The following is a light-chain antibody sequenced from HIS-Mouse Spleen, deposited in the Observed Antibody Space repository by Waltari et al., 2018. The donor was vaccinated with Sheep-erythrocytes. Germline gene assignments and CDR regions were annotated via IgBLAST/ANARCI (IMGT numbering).Light chain of an antibody. CDR2: AAS. V-gene: IGKV1-27*01. CDR1: QGIRNY. CDR3: QKYNSALTWT. Sequence: DIQMTQSPSSLSASVGDRVTITCRASQGIRNYLAWYQQKPGKVPKLLIYAASTLQSRVPSRFSGSGSGTDFTLTISSLQPEDVATYYCQKYNSALTWTFGQGTKVEIK. J-gene: IGKJ1*01.